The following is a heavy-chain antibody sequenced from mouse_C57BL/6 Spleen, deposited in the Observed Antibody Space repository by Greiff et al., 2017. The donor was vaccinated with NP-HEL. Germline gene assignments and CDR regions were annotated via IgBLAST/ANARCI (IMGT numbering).Heavy chain of an antibody. CDR3: TRRGGYDGYYLYYFDY. V-gene: IGHV1-15*01. D-gene: IGHD2-3*01. CDR1: GYTFTDYE. Sequence: QVHVKQSGAELVRPGASVTLSCKASGYTFTDYEMHWVKQTPVHGLEWIGAIDPETGGTAYNQKFKGKAILTADKSSSTAYMELRSLTSEDSAVYYCTRRGGYDGYYLYYFDYWGQGTTLTVSS. J-gene: IGHJ2*01. CDR2: IDPETGGT.